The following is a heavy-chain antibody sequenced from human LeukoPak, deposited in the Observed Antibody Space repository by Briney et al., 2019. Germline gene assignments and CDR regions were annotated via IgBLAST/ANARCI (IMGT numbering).Heavy chain of an antibody. CDR1: GYTFTSYY. CDR3: ARERVDDAFDI. CDR2: INPSGGST. V-gene: IGHV1-46*01. Sequence: ASVKVSCKASGYTFTSYYMHWVRQAPGQGLGWMGIINPSGGSTSYAQKFQGRVTMTRDMSTSTVYMELSSLRSEDTAVYYCARERVDDAFDIWGQGTMVTVSS. J-gene: IGHJ3*02. D-gene: IGHD2-15*01.